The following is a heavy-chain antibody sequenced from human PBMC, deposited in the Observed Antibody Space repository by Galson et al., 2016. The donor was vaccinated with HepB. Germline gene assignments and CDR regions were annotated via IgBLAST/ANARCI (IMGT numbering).Heavy chain of an antibody. D-gene: IGHD6-19*01. CDR2: ISSSSSYI. J-gene: IGHJ6*02. Sequence: SLRLSCAASGITFSRYTMNWVRQAPGKGLEWVSSISSSSSYIYYADSVKGRFTISRDNAKNSLYLQMNSLRAEDTAVYYCAGPGGNSAWDGIDFFYYGLDVWGQGTPVTVSS. V-gene: IGHV3-21*01. CDR1: GITFSRYT. CDR3: AGPGGNSAWDGIDFFYYGLDV.